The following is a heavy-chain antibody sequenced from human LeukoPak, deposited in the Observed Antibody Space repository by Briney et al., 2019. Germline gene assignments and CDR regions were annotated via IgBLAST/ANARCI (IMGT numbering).Heavy chain of an antibody. CDR2: IHHSGSS. CDR1: DDSITRGVYY. D-gene: IGHD6-6*01. V-gene: IGHV4-31*03. J-gene: IGHJ5*02. Sequence: SQTLSLTCTVSDDSITRGVYYWTWIRQHPGRGLEWIGYIHHSGSSYYPPSLKSRIIISIDEPVIPLALMLNCVAHAYAAVYDCARDPSSTGKCFDPWGRGTLVTVSS. CDR3: ARDPSSTGKCFDP.